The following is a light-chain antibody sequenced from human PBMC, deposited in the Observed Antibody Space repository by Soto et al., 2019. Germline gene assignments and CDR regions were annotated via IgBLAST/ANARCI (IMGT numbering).Light chain of an antibody. CDR3: QHYVSSLWT. V-gene: IGKV3-20*01. CDR2: AAS. J-gene: IGKJ1*01. Sequence: EIVLTQSPGTLSLSPGERATLSCRASQSVSSTYLAWYQQKPGQAPRLLIYAASRRATGVPDRFSGSGSGTDFTLTISRLEPEDFAVYYCQHYVSSLWTFGQGTKVEIK. CDR1: QSVSSTY.